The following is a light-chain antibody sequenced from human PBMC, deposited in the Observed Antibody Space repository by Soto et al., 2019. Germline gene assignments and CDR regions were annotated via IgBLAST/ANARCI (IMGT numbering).Light chain of an antibody. CDR3: QQSNNYPLT. V-gene: IGKV1-5*03. Sequence: DIQMTQSPSTLSASLGDRVTITCRASQSIGTWLAWYQQKPGKAPKLLIYGASNLQSGVPSRFSGSGSGTELSLTISSLQPDDFATYYCQQSNNYPLTFGGGTRVEIK. J-gene: IGKJ4*01. CDR1: QSIGTW. CDR2: GAS.